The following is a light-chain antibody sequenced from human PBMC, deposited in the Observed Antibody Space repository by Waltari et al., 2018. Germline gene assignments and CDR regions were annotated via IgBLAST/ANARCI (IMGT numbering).Light chain of an antibody. Sequence: QAGLTQPPSVSEGLRQTATPTCTGSRNNVGNQGAAWLQHHQGHPPNLLSYRNNKRPSGISERFTASTSGNTASLTITGLQPEDEADYYCSAWDSSLNARVFGGGTKLTVL. J-gene: IGLJ3*02. CDR1: RNNVGNQG. CDR2: RNN. CDR3: SAWDSSLNARV. V-gene: IGLV10-54*01.